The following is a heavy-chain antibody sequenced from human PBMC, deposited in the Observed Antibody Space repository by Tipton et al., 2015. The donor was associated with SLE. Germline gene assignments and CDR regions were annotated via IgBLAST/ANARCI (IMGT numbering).Heavy chain of an antibody. V-gene: IGHV4-34*01. Sequence: LSLTCAVYGGSFSNYYWSWIRQPPGKGLEWIGEINHRGSTNYIPSLMSRGTISIDMSKNELSLKVTSVTAADTAVYYCAREFLNPVTTVHYYFDLWAVAPWSLSPQ. J-gene: IGHJ2*01. CDR1: GGSFSNYY. CDR2: INHRGST. CDR3: AREFLNPVTTVHYYFDL. D-gene: IGHD4-11*01.